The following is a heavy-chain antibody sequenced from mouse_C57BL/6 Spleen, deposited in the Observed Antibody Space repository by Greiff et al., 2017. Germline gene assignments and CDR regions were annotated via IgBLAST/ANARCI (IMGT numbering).Heavy chain of an antibody. J-gene: IGHJ2*01. CDR2: ISSGSSTI. Sequence: EVHLVESGGGLVKPGGSLKLSCAASGFTFSDYGMHWVRQAPEKGLEWVAYISSGSSTIYYADTVKGRFTISRDNANNTLFLQMTSLRSEDTAMYYCARQDYDPVYFGYWGKGTTLTVAS. D-gene: IGHD2-4*01. CDR3: ARQDYDPVYFGY. CDR1: GFTFSDYG. V-gene: IGHV5-17*01.